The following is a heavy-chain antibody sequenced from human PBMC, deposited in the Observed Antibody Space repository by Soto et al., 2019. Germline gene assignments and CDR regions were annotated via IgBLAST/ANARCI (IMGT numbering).Heavy chain of an antibody. CDR2: ISDSGGNT. D-gene: IGHD2-21*01. CDR1: GFTFNSYA. V-gene: IGHV3-23*01. Sequence: EVQLLESGGGLVQPGGSLRLSCAASGFTFNSYAMSWVRQAPGKGLEWVSTISDSGGNTYYVDSVKGRFTISRDNSKNTLYLQMNSLRAEDTAVYYCAKRTVWDHWGQGTLVTVSS. J-gene: IGHJ4*02. CDR3: AKRTVWDH.